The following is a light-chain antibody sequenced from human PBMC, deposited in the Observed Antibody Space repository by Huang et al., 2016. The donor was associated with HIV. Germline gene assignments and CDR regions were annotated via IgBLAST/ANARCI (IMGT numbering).Light chain of an antibody. V-gene: IGKV1-17*03. CDR1: QGITNS. CDR3: LQHNTYPYT. CDR2: VAS. Sequence: DIQLTQSPSAMSASVGDRVTIPCRASQGITNSLAWFHQKPVKVPKLRIYVASRLQSGVPSRFSGSGSGTEFTLTIRSLQPEDCATYYCLQHNTYPYTFGQGTKLEI. J-gene: IGKJ2*01.